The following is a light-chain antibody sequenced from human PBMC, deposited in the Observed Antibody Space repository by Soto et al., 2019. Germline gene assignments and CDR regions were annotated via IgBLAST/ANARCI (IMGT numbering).Light chain of an antibody. CDR1: SSDVGGYNY. V-gene: IGLV2-14*03. J-gene: IGLJ1*01. CDR2: DVS. Sequence: QSALTQPASVSGSPGQSLTISCTGTSSDVGGYNYVSRYQHHPGKAPKLIIYDVSYRPSGVSNRFYGYKAGNTASLTISGLQAEDEADYYCSSYTSSSTLSVFGTGTKLTVL. CDR3: SSYTSSSTLSV.